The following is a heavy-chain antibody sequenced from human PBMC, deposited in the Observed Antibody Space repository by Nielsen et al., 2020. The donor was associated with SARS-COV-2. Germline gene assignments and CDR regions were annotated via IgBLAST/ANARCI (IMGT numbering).Heavy chain of an antibody. D-gene: IGHD6-13*01. CDR2: ISWNSGSI. J-gene: IGHJ4*02. CDR1: GFTFSSYS. CDR3: AKDESYSYSSSWIDY. V-gene: IGHV3-9*01. Sequence: GGSLRLSCAASGFTFSSYSMNWVRQAPGKGLEWVSGISWNSGSIGYADSVKGRFTISRDNAKNSLYLQMNSLRAEDTAVYYCAKDESYSYSSSWIDYWGQGTLVTVSS.